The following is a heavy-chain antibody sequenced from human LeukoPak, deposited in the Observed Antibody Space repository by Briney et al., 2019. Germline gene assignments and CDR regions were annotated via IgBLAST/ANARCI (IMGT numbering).Heavy chain of an antibody. CDR2: IYYSGST. J-gene: IGHJ5*02. Sequence: SETLSLTCTVSGGSISSYYWSWIRQPPGKGLEWLGYIYYSGSTNYNPSLKSRVTISVDTSKNQFSLKLSSVTAADTAVYYCAREKYYYDSSGHHSGWFDPWGQGTLVTVSS. CDR1: GGSISSYY. CDR3: AREKYYYDSSGHHSGWFDP. D-gene: IGHD3-22*01. V-gene: IGHV4-59*01.